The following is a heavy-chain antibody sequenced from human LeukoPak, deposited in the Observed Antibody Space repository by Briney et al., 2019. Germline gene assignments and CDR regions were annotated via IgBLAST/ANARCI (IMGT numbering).Heavy chain of an antibody. Sequence: SETLSLTCTVSGGSISSSTYYWGWIRQPPGKGLEWIGSVYYSGSTYYNPSLKSRVTISVDTSKNQFSLKLSPVTAADTAVYYCARGGVATSALWGQGTLVTVSS. D-gene: IGHD5-12*01. CDR1: GGSISSSTYY. J-gene: IGHJ4*02. CDR2: VYYSGST. CDR3: ARGGVATSAL. V-gene: IGHV4-39*01.